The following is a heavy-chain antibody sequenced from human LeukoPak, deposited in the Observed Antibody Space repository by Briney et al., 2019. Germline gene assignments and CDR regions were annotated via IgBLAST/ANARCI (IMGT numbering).Heavy chain of an antibody. V-gene: IGHV1-69*04. CDR1: GGTFSSYT. D-gene: IGHD3-22*01. CDR2: IIPILGIA. J-gene: IGHJ1*01. Sequence: ASVKVSRKASGGTFSSYTISWVRQAPGQGLEWVGRIIPILGIANYAQKFQGRVTITADKSTSTAYMELSSLRSEDTAMYYCARDSGDYYDSSGYPQHWGQGTLVTVSS. CDR3: ARDSGDYYDSSGYPQH.